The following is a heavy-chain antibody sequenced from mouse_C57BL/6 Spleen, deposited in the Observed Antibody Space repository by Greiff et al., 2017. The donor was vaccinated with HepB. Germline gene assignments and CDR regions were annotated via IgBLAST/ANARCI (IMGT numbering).Heavy chain of an antibody. CDR3: ARSGGYLDY. D-gene: IGHD3-2*02. J-gene: IGHJ2*01. CDR1: GYTFTSYW. Sequence: QVQLQQPGAELVRPGSSVKLSCKASGYTFTSYWKHWVKQRPIQGLEWIGNIDPSDSETHYNQKFKDKATLTVDKSSSPAYMQLSSLTSEDSAVYYCARSGGYLDYWGQGTTLTVSS. V-gene: IGHV1-52*01. CDR2: IDPSDSET.